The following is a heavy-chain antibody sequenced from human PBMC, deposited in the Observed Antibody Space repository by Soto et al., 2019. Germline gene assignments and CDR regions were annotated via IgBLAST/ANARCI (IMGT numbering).Heavy chain of an antibody. Sequence: QITLKESGPTLVKPTQTLTLTCTFSGFSLRTSRVGVGWIRQPPGKALEWLALIYLDDDKRYSPSLKSSLTLTKDTSKNQVVLTMTNMDPVDTATYYCAHRQTYCGGVCYSGFDYWGQGTLVTVSS. CDR3: AHRQTYCGGVCYSGFDY. CDR1: GFSLRTSRVG. CDR2: IYLDDDK. D-gene: IGHD2-21*02. J-gene: IGHJ4*02. V-gene: IGHV2-5*02.